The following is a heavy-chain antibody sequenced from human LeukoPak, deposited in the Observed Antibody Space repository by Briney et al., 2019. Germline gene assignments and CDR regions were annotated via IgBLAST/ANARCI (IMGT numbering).Heavy chain of an antibody. CDR1: GYTFTGYY. CDR3: ARGGGYSSSSFSDY. V-gene: IGHV1-69*04. J-gene: IGHJ4*02. CDR2: IIPILGIA. Sequence: SVKVSCKASGYTFTGYYMHWVRQAPGQGLEWMGRIIPILGIANYAQKFQGRVTITADKSTSTAYMELSSLRSEDTAVYYCARGGGYSSSSFSDYWGQGTLVTVSS. D-gene: IGHD6-6*01.